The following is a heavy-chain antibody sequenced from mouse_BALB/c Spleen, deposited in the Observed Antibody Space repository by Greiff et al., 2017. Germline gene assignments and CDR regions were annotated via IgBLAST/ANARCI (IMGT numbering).Heavy chain of an antibody. Sequence: VQLKESGPGLVKPSQSLSLTCTVTGYSITSDYAWNWIRQFPGNKLEWMGYISYSGSTSYNPSLKSRISITRDTSKNQFFLQLNSVTTEDTATYYCARKDYYGSSRYFDYWGQGTTLTVSS. D-gene: IGHD1-1*01. V-gene: IGHV3-2*02. CDR3: ARKDYYGSSRYFDY. J-gene: IGHJ2*01. CDR1: GYSITSDYA. CDR2: ISYSGST.